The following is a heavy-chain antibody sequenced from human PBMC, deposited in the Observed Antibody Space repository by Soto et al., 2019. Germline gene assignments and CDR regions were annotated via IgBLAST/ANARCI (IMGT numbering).Heavy chain of an antibody. D-gene: IGHD1-1*01. V-gene: IGHV4-4*02. Sequence: QVQLQESGPGLVKPSGTLSLTCAVSSGSISSSNWWSWVRQPPGKGLEWIGEIYHSGSTNYNPSLKSRVTISVDKAKNQFSLKLSSVTAADTAVYYCARLRMMERLVDAFDIWGQGTMVTVSS. CDR2: IYHSGST. J-gene: IGHJ3*02. CDR1: SGSISSSNW. CDR3: ARLRMMERLVDAFDI.